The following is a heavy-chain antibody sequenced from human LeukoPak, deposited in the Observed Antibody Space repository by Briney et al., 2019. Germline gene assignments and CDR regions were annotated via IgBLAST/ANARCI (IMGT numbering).Heavy chain of an antibody. Sequence: GGSLRLSCAASGFPFTTYAMSWVRQPPGQGLKWVSAISNSGDNTYYADSVKGRFTISRDNSNNTFFLQMNSLRAEDTAMYYCTKTGARYSASSNFDSWGQGALVTVSS. J-gene: IGHJ4*02. CDR1: GFPFTTYA. V-gene: IGHV3-23*01. CDR3: TKTGARYSASSNFDS. D-gene: IGHD6-6*01. CDR2: ISNSGDNT.